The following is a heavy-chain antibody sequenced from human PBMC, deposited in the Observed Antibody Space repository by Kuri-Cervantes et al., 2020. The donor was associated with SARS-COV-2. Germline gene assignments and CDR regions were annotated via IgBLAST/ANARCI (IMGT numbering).Heavy chain of an antibody. D-gene: IGHD2-8*01. J-gene: IGHJ4*02. CDR2: IYYSGST. V-gene: IGHV4-59*12. CDR3: AREGLMGTMDY. CDR1: GGSISSYY. Sequence: SETLSLTCTVSGGSISSYYWSWIRQPPGKGLEWIGYIYYSGSTNYNPSLKSRVTISVDTSKNQFSLKLRSVTAADTAVYYCAREGLMGTMDYWGQGTLVTVSS.